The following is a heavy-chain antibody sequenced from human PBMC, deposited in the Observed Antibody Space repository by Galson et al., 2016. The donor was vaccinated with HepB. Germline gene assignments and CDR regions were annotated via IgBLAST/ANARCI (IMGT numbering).Heavy chain of an antibody. V-gene: IGHV3-23*01. D-gene: IGHD2-2*03. CDR3: ATDPSHWIENPFAL. J-gene: IGHJ4*02. CDR2: ICGSCGDI. CDR1: GFTFKNFG. Sequence: SLRLSCAASGFTFKNFGMTWVRQAPGKGLEWVSTICGSCGDIDYADSVQGRFIISRDNSKNTLSLQMNSLRAEDTATYYCATDPSHWIENPFALWGQGTLVTVSS.